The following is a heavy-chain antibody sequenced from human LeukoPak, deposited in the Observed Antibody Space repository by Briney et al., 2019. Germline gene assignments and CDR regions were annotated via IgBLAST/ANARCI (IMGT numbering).Heavy chain of an antibody. D-gene: IGHD5-12*01. J-gene: IGHJ4*02. CDR2: IYYTGST. V-gene: IGHV4-61*01. Sequence: SETLSLTCTVTGYSVSIDYYWGWIRQPPGKGLEWIGYIYYTGSTNYNPSLKSRVTISVDTSKNQFSLKLSSVTPADTAVYYCARANSFDYWGQGTLVTVSS. CDR1: GYSVSIDYY. CDR3: ARANSFDY.